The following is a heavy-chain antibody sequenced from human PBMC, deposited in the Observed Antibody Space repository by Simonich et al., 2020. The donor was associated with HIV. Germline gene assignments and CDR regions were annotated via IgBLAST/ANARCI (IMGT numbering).Heavy chain of an antibody. CDR1: GGSLSGYY. CDR3: ARIGPDYYRGYYYVDV. D-gene: IGHD3-10*01. J-gene: IGHJ6*03. CDR2: INQSGST. Sequence: QVQLQQWGAGLLKPSETLSLTCAVYGGSLSGYYWSWIRQPPGRWVEGIGEINQSGSTNYNPSLKSRVTISVDTSKKQISLKVRSVTAADTAVYYCARIGPDYYRGYYYVDVWGKGTTVSVSS. V-gene: IGHV4-34*01.